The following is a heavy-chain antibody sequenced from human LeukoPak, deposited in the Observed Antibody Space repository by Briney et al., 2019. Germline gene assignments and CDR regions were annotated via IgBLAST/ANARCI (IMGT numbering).Heavy chain of an antibody. D-gene: IGHD3-10*01. CDR1: GFTFSSYE. J-gene: IGHJ4*02. CDR3: ARLFGSGNYYNGDY. CDR2: ISSSGSTI. Sequence: GGSLRLSCAASGFTFSSYEMNWVRQAPGKGLEWVSYISSSGSTIYYADSVKGRFTISRDNAKNSLYLQMNSLKTEDTAVYYCARLFGSGNYYNGDYWGQGTLVTVSS. V-gene: IGHV3-48*03.